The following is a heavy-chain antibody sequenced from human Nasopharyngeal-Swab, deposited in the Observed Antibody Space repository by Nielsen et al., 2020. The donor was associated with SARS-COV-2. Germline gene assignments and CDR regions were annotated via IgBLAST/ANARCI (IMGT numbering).Heavy chain of an antibody. CDR1: GGSISSSNW. D-gene: IGHD2/OR15-2a*01. Sequence: GSLRLSCAVSGGSISSSNWWSWVRQPPGKGLEWIGEIYHSGSTNYNPSLKSRATISVDKSKNQFSLKLSPVTAADTAVYYCARKRRYDYFLDYWGQGTLVTVSS. V-gene: IGHV4-4*02. J-gene: IGHJ4*02. CDR3: ARKRRYDYFLDY. CDR2: IYHSGST.